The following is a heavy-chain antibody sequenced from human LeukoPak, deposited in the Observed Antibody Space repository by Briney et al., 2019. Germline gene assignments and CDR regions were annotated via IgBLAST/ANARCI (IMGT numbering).Heavy chain of an antibody. D-gene: IGHD3-3*01. J-gene: IGHJ6*02. CDR1: GGTFSSCA. CDR2: IIPILGIA. CDR3: ARETDDFWSGYGPRYLSCGMDV. V-gene: IGHV1-69*04. Sequence: SVKVSCKASGGTFSSCAISWVRQAPGQGLEWMGRIIPILGIANYAQMFQGRVTITADKSTSTAYMELSSLRSEDTAVYYCARETDDFWSGYGPRYLSCGMDVWGQGTTVTVSS.